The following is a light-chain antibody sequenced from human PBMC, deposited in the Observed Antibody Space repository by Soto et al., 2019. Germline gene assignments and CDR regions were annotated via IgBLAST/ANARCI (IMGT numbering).Light chain of an antibody. CDR2: AAS. Sequence: DIQMTHSPSSLSASVGSRVTITCRASQSLISYLKWYQQKPGKAPKLLIYAASSLQSGVPSRFSGSGSGTAVTLPISSRHPEDFATYYCHQSYSTRVTLGHGTKVELQ. CDR1: QSLISY. J-gene: IGKJ1*01. CDR3: HQSYSTRVT. V-gene: IGKV1-39*01.